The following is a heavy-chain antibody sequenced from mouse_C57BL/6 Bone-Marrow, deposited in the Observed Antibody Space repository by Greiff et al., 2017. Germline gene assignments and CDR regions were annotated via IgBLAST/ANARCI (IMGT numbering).Heavy chain of an antibody. D-gene: IGHD2-1*01. CDR3: ASDGTPYWYFDV. V-gene: IGHV1-59*01. CDR1: GYTFTSYW. J-gene: IGHJ1*03. Sequence: QVQLQQPGAELVRPGTSVKLSCKASGYTFTSYWMHWVKQRPGQGLEWIGVIDPSDSYTNYNQKFKGKATLTVDTSSSTAYMQLRSLTSEDSAVYYCASDGTPYWYFDVWGTGTTVTVTA. CDR2: IDPSDSYT.